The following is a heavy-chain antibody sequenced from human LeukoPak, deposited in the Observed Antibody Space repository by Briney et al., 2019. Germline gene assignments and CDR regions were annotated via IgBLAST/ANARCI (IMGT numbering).Heavy chain of an antibody. CDR2: IIPIFGTA. J-gene: IGHJ3*02. CDR3: ARLVAGGGYDAFDI. D-gene: IGHD6-19*01. V-gene: IGHV1-69*05. CDR1: GGTFSSYA. Sequence: ASVKVSCKASGGTFSSYAISWARQAPGQGLEWMGRIIPIFGTANYAQKFQGRVTITTDESTSTAYMELSSLRSEDTAVYYCARLVAGGGYDAFDIWGQGTMVTVSS.